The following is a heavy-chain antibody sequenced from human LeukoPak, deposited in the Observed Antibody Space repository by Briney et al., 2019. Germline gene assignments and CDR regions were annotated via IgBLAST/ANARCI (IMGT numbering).Heavy chain of an antibody. D-gene: IGHD3-3*01. CDR3: VAVPETDFWRGIYLDY. Sequence: GGSLRLSCAASGFAFDDYAMHWVRQTPGKGLEWISGIIWSGDNMAYADSVKGRFTISRDNAMNSLFLQMNSLRPEDTALYYCVAVPETDFWRGIYLDYWGQGTLVTVSS. CDR2: IIWSGDNM. CDR1: GFAFDDYA. J-gene: IGHJ4*02. V-gene: IGHV3-9*01.